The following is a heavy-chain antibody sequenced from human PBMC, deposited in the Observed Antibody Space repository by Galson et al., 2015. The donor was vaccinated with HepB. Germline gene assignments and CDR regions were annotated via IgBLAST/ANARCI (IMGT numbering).Heavy chain of an antibody. CDR3: ARHIVVVTAMEEDFDL. CDR1: GGTFSSYA. V-gene: IGHV1-69*13. CDR2: IIPIFGTA. D-gene: IGHD2-21*02. J-gene: IGHJ2*01. Sequence: SVKVSCKASGGTFSSYAISWVRQAPGQGLEWMGGIIPIFGTANYAQKFQGRVTITADESTSTAYMGLSSLRSEDTAVYYCARHIVVVTAMEEDFDLWSRGTLVTVSS.